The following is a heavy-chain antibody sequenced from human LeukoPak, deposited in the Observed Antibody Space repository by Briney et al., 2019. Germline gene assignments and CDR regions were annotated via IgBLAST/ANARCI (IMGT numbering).Heavy chain of an antibody. J-gene: IGHJ6*02. D-gene: IGHD4-23*01. CDR1: GFTFSSYS. V-gene: IGHV3-48*02. CDR3: ARETYGDNSYYYYGMDV. Sequence: GRSLRLSCAASGFTFSSYSMNWVRQAPGKGLEWVSYISRGSSTIYYADSVKGRFSISRDNVKRSLFLHMSSLRDGDTAVYYCARETYGDNSYYYYGMDVWGQGTTVTVSS. CDR2: ISRGSSTI.